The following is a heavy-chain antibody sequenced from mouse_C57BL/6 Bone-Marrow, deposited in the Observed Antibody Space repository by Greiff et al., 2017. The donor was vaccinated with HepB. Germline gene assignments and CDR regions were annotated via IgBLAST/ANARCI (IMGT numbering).Heavy chain of an antibody. Sequence: EVKLQESGPGLVKPSQSLSLTCSVTGYSITSGYYWNWIRQFPGNKLEWMGYISYDGSNNYNPSLKNRISITRDTSKNQFFLKLNSVTTEDTATYYCARGWDVDYWGQGTTLTVSS. J-gene: IGHJ2*01. V-gene: IGHV3-6*01. CDR3: ARGWDVDY. CDR2: ISYDGSN. D-gene: IGHD4-1*01. CDR1: GYSITSGYY.